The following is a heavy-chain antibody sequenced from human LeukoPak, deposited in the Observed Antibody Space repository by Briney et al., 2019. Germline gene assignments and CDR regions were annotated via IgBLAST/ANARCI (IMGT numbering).Heavy chain of an antibody. CDR1: GGSISSSSYY. Sequence: SETLSLTCTVSGGSISSSSYYWGWIRQPPGKGLEWIGEINHSGSTNYNPSLKSRVTISVDTSKNQFSLKLSSVTAADTAVYYCASFPGGAFDIWGQGTMVTVSS. CDR2: INHSGST. V-gene: IGHV4-39*07. CDR3: ASFPGGAFDI. J-gene: IGHJ3*02.